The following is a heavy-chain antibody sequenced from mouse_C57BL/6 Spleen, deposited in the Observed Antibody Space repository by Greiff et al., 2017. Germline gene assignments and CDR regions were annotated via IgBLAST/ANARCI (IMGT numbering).Heavy chain of an antibody. V-gene: IGHV1-82*01. CDR3: ARAGRGDAMEY. J-gene: IGHJ4*01. Sequence: QVQLQQSGPELVKPGASVKISCKASGYAFSSSWMNWVKQRPGKGLEWIGRIYPGDGDTNYNGKFKGKATLTADKSSSTAYMQLSSLTSEDSAVYFCARAGRGDAMEYWGQGTSVTVSS. D-gene: IGHD3-3*01. CDR1: GYAFSSSW. CDR2: IYPGDGDT.